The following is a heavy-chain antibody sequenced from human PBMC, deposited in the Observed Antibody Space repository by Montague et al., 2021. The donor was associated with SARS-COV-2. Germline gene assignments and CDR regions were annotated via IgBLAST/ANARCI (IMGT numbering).Heavy chain of an antibody. CDR3: ARQRRYQLPITIFGVVMVDAVDV. J-gene: IGHJ3*01. Sequence: SETLSLTCTVSGGSISSYYWSWIRQPPGKGLEWIGYIYYSGSTNYNPSLKSRVTISVDTSKNQFSLKLSSVTAADTAVYYCARQRRYQLPITIFGVVMVDAVDVGGKGTMVTVSS. D-gene: IGHD3-3*01. CDR2: IYYSGST. V-gene: IGHV4-59*08. CDR1: GGSISSYY.